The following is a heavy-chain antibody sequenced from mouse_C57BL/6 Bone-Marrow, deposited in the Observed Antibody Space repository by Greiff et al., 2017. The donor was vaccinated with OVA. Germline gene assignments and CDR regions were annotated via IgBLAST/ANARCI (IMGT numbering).Heavy chain of an antibody. J-gene: IGHJ2*01. V-gene: IGHV1-76*01. CDR3: ARYLDY. CDR1: GYTFTDYY. CDR2: IYPGSGNT. Sequence: VKLMESGAELVRPGASVKLSCKASGYTFTDYYINWVKQRPGQGLEWIARIYPGSGNTYYNEKFKGKATLTAEKSSSTAYMQLSSLTSEDSAVYFCARYLDYWGQGTTLTVSS.